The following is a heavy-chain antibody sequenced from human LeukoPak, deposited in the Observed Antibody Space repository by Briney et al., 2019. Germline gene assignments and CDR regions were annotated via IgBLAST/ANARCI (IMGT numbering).Heavy chain of an antibody. CDR2: VVYDGTNE. Sequence: PGGSLRLSCEASGFTFRDYAMHWVRQAPDKGLEWVAVVVYDGTNEYYAESVKGRFIVSRDNVKNTLFLQMDSLRVEDTAVYYCARERTSGWDAFDFWGQGTLVTVSS. CDR1: GFTFRDYA. D-gene: IGHD6-19*01. CDR3: ARERTSGWDAFDF. V-gene: IGHV3-30-3*01. J-gene: IGHJ4*02.